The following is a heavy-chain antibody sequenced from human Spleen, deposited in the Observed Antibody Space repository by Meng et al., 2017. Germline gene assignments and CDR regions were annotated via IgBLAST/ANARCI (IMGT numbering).Heavy chain of an antibody. D-gene: IGHD3-22*01. CDR1: GDSISSSNW. V-gene: IGHV4-4*02. Sequence: QVQLQQSGPGLVQPSGTLSLTCAVSGDSISSSNWWSWVRQPPGKGLEWIGEIQPGGSTNYNPSLKRRVTISVDRSKNQFSLNLSSVTAADTAVYYCARIPDYDTSASWGQGTLVTVSS. CDR2: IQPGGST. J-gene: IGHJ5*02. CDR3: ARIPDYDTSAS.